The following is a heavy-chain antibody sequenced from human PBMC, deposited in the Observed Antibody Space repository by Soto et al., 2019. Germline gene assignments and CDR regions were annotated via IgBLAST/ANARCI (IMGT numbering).Heavy chain of an antibody. D-gene: IGHD1-1*01. CDR3: AREDYNWNDYYYYGMDV. J-gene: IGHJ6*02. CDR2: IKSNSGGT. V-gene: IGHV1-2*02. Sequence: QVELVQSGAEVRKPGASVKVSCKASRNSFIEYYIHWVRQAPGQGLEWMGWIKSNSGGTKYAQRFQGRVTMTRDMSISTIYMELSRLKSDDTAVYYCAREDYNWNDYYYYGMDVWGQGTTVIVSS. CDR1: RNSFIEYY.